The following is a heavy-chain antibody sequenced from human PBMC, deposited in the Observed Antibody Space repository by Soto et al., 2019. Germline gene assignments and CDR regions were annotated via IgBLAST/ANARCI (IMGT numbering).Heavy chain of an antibody. V-gene: IGHV3-33*01. CDR3: ARDPLGGRLADYDDDAFDI. CDR1: GFTFSSYG. CDR2: IWYDGSNK. D-gene: IGHD3-22*01. Sequence: GGSLRLSCAASGFTFSSYGMHWVRQAPGKGLEWVAVIWYDGSNKYYADSVKGRFTISRDNSKNTLYLQMNSLRAEDTAVYYCARDPLGGRLADYDDDAFDIWGQGTMVTVSS. J-gene: IGHJ3*02.